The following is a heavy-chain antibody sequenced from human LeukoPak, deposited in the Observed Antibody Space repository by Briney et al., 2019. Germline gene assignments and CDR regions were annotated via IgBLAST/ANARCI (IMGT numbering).Heavy chain of an antibody. Sequence: PSETLSLTCTVSGASISSYYWSWIRQPAGKGLEWIGRIHTSGSTNYNPSLKSRVTISVDTSKNQFSLKLSSVTAADTAVYYCASYDSSGSNRFWGQGTLVTVSS. CDR3: ASYDSSGSNRF. CDR1: GASISSYY. J-gene: IGHJ4*02. D-gene: IGHD3-22*01. V-gene: IGHV4-4*07. CDR2: IHTSGST.